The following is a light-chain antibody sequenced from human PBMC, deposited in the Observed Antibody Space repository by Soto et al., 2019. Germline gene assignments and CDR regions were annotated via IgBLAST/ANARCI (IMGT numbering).Light chain of an antibody. CDR1: SSDVGGYDY. V-gene: IGLV2-14*01. J-gene: IGLJ1*01. CDR2: DVS. Sequence: QSALTQPASVSGSPGRSITISCTGTSSDVGGYDYVSWYQQRPGKAPKLMIYDVSNRPSGVSNRFSGSKSGNTASLTISGLQAEDEADYYCSSHTRSSTLVFGTGTKVTVL. CDR3: SSHTRSSTLV.